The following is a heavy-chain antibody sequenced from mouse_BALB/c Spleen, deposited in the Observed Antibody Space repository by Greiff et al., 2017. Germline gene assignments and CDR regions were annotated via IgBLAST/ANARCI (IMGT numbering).Heavy chain of an antibody. D-gene: IGHD4-1*01. CDR1: GFSLTGYG. CDR2: IWGDGST. V-gene: IGHV2-6-7*01. Sequence: VQLQESGPGLVAPSQSLSITCTVSGFSLTGYGVNWVRQPPGKGLEWLGMIWGDGSTDYNSALKSRLSISKDNSKSQVFLKMNSLQTDDTARYYCARALNWDGFAYWGQGTLVTVSA. CDR3: ARALNWDGFAY. J-gene: IGHJ3*01.